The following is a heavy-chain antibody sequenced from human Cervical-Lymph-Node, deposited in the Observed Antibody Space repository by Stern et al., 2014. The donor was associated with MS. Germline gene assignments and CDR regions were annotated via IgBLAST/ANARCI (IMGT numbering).Heavy chain of an antibody. D-gene: IGHD1-14*01. Sequence: EVQLVESGAELIRPGESLKISCKGYGYKFSIYWIAWVRQMPGKGLEWMGILYPGDSETTYTPSSQGQVTMSANKPTSTAYLQWSSLNASDTAMYFCARQTTAWASDVWGQGTLVPVSS. V-gene: IGHV5-51*04. CDR2: LYPGDSET. CDR3: ARQTTAWASDV. J-gene: IGHJ4*02. CDR1: GYKFSIYW.